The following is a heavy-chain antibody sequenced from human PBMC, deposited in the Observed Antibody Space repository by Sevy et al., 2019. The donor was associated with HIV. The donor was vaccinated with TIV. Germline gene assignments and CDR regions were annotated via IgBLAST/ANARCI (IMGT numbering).Heavy chain of an antibody. CDR1: GFTFSDYY. CDR3: ASLWGKYYYDSSENAFDI. CDR2: ISSSGSTI. J-gene: IGHJ3*02. Sequence: GGSLRLSCAASGFTFSDYYMSWIRQAPGKGLEWVSYISSSGSTIYYADSVKGRFTISRDNAKNSLYLQMNSLRAEDTAVYYCASLWGKYYYDSSENAFDIWGQGTMVTVSS. D-gene: IGHD3-22*01. V-gene: IGHV3-11*01.